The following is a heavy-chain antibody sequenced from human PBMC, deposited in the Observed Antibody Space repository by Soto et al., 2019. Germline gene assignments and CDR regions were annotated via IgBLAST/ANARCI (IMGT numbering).Heavy chain of an antibody. CDR1: GGSVTSDEDY. D-gene: IGHD4-17*01. J-gene: IGHJ4*02. Sequence: KTSETLSLTCTVSGGSVTSDEDYWSWIRQSPGKGLEWIGYISNSGSTGYNPSLKTRLPMSVDRSKNQFTLGLTSVTAADTAVYFCATESGSTYGYFDYWGQGTQVTVSS. V-gene: IGHV4-30-4*01. CDR2: ISNSGST. CDR3: ATESGSTYGYFDY.